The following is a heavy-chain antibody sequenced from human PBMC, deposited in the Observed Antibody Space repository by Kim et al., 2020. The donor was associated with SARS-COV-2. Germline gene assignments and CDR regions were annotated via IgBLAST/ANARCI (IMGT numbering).Heavy chain of an antibody. Sequence: TNNYDPSVKSRVSISVDKSKGQFSLNLSSVTAADTAVYFCARIVLRAFDSWGQGTLVTVSS. CDR2: TN. J-gene: IGHJ4*02. V-gene: IGHV4-4*01. CDR3: ARIVLRAFDS. D-gene: IGHD2-2*01.